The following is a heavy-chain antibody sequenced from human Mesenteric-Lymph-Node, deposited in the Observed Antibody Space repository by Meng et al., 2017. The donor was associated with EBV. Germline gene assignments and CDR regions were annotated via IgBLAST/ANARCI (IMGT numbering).Heavy chain of an antibody. CDR1: GDSVSSNSVG. Sequence: QVHLQQSGPGLLKPSTTLSPHWAIPGDSVSSNSVGWAWIRQSPSRGLEWLGRTYYRSKWYNDYALSVESRITMNPDTSKNQFSLQLNSVTPDDTALYYCARAVAGKGTYDSWGQGTLVTVSS. CDR3: ARAVAGKGTYDS. J-gene: IGHJ4*02. CDR2: TYYRSKWYN. D-gene: IGHD6-19*01. V-gene: IGHV6-1*01.